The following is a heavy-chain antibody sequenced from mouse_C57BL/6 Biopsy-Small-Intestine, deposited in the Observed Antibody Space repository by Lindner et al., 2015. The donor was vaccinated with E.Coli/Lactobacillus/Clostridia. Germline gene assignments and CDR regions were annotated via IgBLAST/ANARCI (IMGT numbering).Heavy chain of an antibody. D-gene: IGHD1-1*01. CDR2: IIPIFGTA. Sequence: SVKVSCKASGGTFSSYAISWVRQAPGQGLEWMGGIIPIFGTANYAQKFQGRVTITADESTSTAYMELSSLRSEDTAVYYCASRPRYSSSWYENYYYGMDVWGQGTTVNRLL. V-gene: IGHV1-81*01. J-gene: IGHJ1*01. CDR3: ASRPRYSSSWYENYYYGMDV. CDR1: GGTFSSYA.